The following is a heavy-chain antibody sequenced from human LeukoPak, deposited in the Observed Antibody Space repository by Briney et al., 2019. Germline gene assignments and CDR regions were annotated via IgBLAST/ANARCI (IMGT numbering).Heavy chain of an antibody. CDR1: GGSLSGYY. CDR3: ARGPSGAAAAKTGVDY. J-gene: IGHJ4*02. D-gene: IGHD6-13*01. V-gene: IGHV4-34*01. CDR2: INHSGST. Sequence: SETLSLTCAVYGGSLSGYYWSWISQPPGKGLEWTGEINHSGSTNYNPSLKSRVTISVDTSKNQFSLKLSSVTAADTAVYYCARGPSGAAAAKTGVDYWGQVTLVTVSS.